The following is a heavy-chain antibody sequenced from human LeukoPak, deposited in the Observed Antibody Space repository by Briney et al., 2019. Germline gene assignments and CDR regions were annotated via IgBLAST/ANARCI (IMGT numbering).Heavy chain of an antibody. CDR1: VYTFTSYD. Sequence: ASVKISCKSSVYTFTSYDINWVRQATGQGLEWMGWMNPNSGNTGYAQKFQGRVSMTSNTSISTAYLELSSLRSEDTAVYCCARGLRREQQLLRAFDDWGQGTLVTVSS. CDR2: MNPNSGNT. V-gene: IGHV1-8*01. J-gene: IGHJ4*02. CDR3: ARGLRREQQLLRAFDD. D-gene: IGHD6-13*01.